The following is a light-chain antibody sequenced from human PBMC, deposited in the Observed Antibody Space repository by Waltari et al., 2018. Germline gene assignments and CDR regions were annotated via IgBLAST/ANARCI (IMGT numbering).Light chain of an antibody. J-gene: IGLJ2*01. V-gene: IGLV3-19*01. CDR2: GKD. CDR1: SLRTSY. Sequence: SSELTQDPAVSVALGQTVRITCQGDSLRTSYASWYQVKPGQAPLLVMYGKDRRPSGISDRISGHSSGTTSSVTITGAQAEDEADYYCSSRKGRDNLVFFAGGTKLTVL. CDR3: SSRKGRDNLVF.